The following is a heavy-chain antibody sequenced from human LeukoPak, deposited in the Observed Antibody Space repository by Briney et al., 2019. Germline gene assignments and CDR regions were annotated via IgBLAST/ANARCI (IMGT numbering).Heavy chain of an antibody. D-gene: IGHD3-22*01. CDR1: GYTFTGYY. Sequence: ASVKVSCKASGYTFTGYYMHWVRQAPGQGLEWMGWINPNSGGTNYAQKFQGRVTMTRDTSISTAYMELSRLRSDDTAVYYCARDMNRITMIVVGAFDIWGQGTMVTVSS. V-gene: IGHV1-2*02. J-gene: IGHJ3*02. CDR3: ARDMNRITMIVVGAFDI. CDR2: INPNSGGT.